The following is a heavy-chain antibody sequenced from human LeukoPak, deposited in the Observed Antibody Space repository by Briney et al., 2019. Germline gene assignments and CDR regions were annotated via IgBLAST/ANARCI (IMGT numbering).Heavy chain of an antibody. CDR1: GFTVSSNY. D-gene: IGHD3/OR15-3a*01. J-gene: IGHJ3*02. V-gene: IGHV3-53*01. Sequence: GGSLRLSCAASGFTVSSNYMSWVRQAPGKGLEWVSVIYSGGSTYYADSVKGRFTISRDNSKNTLYLQMNSLRAEDTAVYYCARVSTIFGLVILYDASHIWGQGTMVSVS. CDR2: IYSGGST. CDR3: ARVSTIFGLVILYDASHI.